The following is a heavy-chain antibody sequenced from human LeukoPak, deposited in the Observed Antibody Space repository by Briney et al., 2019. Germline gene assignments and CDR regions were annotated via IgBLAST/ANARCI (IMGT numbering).Heavy chain of an antibody. J-gene: IGHJ5*02. CDR2: ISAYNGNT. Sequence: ASVKVSCKASGYTFTSYGISWVRQAPGQGLEWMGWISAYNGNTNYAQKLQGRVTITTDESTSTAYMELSSLRSEDTVVYYCARDLGRSTTGTTGWFDPWGQGTLVTVSS. CDR3: ARDLGRSTTGTTGWFDP. D-gene: IGHD1-1*01. V-gene: IGHV1-18*01. CDR1: GYTFTSYG.